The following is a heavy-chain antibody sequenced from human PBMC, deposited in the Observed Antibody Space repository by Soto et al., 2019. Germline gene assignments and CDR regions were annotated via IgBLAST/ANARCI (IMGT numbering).Heavy chain of an antibody. Sequence: ESGPTLVNPTQTLTLTCTFSGFSLSTSGMCVSWIRQPPGKALEWLALIDWDDDKYYSTSLKTRLTISKDTSKNQVVLTMTNMDPVDTATYYCARGGSCYPYYYGMDVWGQGTTVTVS. CDR3: ARGGSCYPYYYGMDV. J-gene: IGHJ6*02. D-gene: IGHD2-15*01. CDR2: IDWDDDK. V-gene: IGHV2-70*01. CDR1: GFSLSTSGMC.